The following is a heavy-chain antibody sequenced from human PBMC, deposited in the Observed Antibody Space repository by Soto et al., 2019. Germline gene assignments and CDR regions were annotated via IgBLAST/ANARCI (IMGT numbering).Heavy chain of an antibody. CDR2: IWYDGSNK. CDR3: ARTYDFWSWYYMGV. J-gene: IGHJ6*03. D-gene: IGHD3-3*01. V-gene: IGHV3-33*01. Sequence: GGSLRLSCAASGFTFSSYGMHWVRQAPGKGLEWVAVIWYDGSNKYYADSVKGRFTISRDNSKNTLYLQMNSLRAEDTAVYYCARTYDFWSWYYMGVWGKGTTVTVSS. CDR1: GFTFSSYG.